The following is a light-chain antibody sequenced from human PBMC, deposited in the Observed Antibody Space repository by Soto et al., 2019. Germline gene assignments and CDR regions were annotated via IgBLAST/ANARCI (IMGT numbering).Light chain of an antibody. CDR1: QSVDSS. Sequence: DILLTQSPATLSLSPGERATLSCRASQSVDSSLAWFQQKPGQAPRLLIYDASNRATGIPERFSGSGSGTDFTLTISRLEPEDFAVYYCQQYVTSSWTFGQGTKVEIK. CDR2: DAS. CDR3: QQYVTSSWT. V-gene: IGKV3-11*01. J-gene: IGKJ1*01.